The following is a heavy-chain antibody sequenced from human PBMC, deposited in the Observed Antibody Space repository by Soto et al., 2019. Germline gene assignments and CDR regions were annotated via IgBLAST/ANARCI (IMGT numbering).Heavy chain of an antibody. D-gene: IGHD6-19*01. V-gene: IGHV4-39*01. Sequence: QLQLQESGPGLVKPSETLSLTCTVSGGSISSSSHYWGWIRQPPGKGLEWIGSIYFSGSTYYNPSLKSRVTISVDTSKNQFSLKLSSVTAADTAVYYCARHMDDTVPGIVVAAGEEWFDPWGQGTLVTVSS. CDR2: IYFSGST. CDR1: GGSISSSSHY. CDR3: ARHMDDTVPGIVVAAGEEWFDP. J-gene: IGHJ5*02.